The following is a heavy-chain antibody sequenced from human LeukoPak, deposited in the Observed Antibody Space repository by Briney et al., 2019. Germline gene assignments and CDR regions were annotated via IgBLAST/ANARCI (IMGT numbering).Heavy chain of an antibody. J-gene: IGHJ4*02. V-gene: IGHV3-53*01. CDR1: GFTVSSNY. CDR2: IYSGGST. D-gene: IGHD4-23*01. CDR3: ARVNGGNRYFDY. Sequence: ARGSLRLSCAASGFTVSSNYMSWVRQAPGKGLEWVSVIYSGGSTYYADSVKGRFTISRDNSKNTLYLQMNCLRAEDTAVYYCARVNGGNRYFDYWGQGTLVTVSS.